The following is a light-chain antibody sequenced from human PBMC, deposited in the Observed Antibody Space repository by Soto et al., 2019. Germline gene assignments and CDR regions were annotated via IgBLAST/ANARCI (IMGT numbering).Light chain of an antibody. CDR1: QSVSSSY. CDR2: GSS. CDR3: QQYGSSHLIS. J-gene: IGKJ5*01. V-gene: IGKV3-20*01. Sequence: EIVLTQSPGTLSLSPGERATLSCRAIQSVSSSYLASYQHKPGQAPRLLIYGSSSRAAGIGEGCSCSGSGREFTLTITGLEPEDFAVYYCQQYGSSHLISFGQGTGLEIK.